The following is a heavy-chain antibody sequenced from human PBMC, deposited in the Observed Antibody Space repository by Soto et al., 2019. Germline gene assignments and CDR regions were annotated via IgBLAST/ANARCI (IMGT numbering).Heavy chain of an antibody. CDR2: ISYDGSNK. V-gene: IGHV3-30-3*01. D-gene: IGHD3-10*01. CDR1: GFTFSSYA. CDR3: ARGRSYYYGSGSGY. J-gene: IGHJ4*02. Sequence: QVQLVESGGGVVQPGRSLRLSCAASGFTFSSYAMHWVRQAPGKGLEWVAVISYDGSNKYYADSVKGRFTISRDNSKNPLYLQMNSLRAEDTAVYYCARGRSYYYGSGSGYWGQGTLVTVSS.